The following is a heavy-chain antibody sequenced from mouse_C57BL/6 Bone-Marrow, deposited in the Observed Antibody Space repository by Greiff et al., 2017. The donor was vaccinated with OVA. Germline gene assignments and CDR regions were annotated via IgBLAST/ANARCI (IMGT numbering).Heavy chain of an antibody. CDR3: TRDRGGTGPFAY. Sequence: EVKLVESGEGLVKPGGSLKLSCAASGFTFSSYAMSWVRQTPEKRLEWVAYISSGGDYIYYADTVKGRFTISRDNARNTLYLQMSSLKSEDTAMYYCTRDRGGTGPFAYWGQGTLVTVSA. D-gene: IGHD4-1*01. V-gene: IGHV5-9-1*02. J-gene: IGHJ3*01. CDR1: GFTFSSYA. CDR2: ISSGGDYI.